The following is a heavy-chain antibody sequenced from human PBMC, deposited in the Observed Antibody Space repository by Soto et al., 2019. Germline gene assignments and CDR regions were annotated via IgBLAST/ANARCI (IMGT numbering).Heavy chain of an antibody. CDR3: ARAPGYSYGQDYFDY. CDR1: GFTFSSYA. D-gene: IGHD5-18*01. CDR2: ISYDGSNK. V-gene: IGHV3-30-3*01. J-gene: IGHJ4*02. Sequence: GVSVRLSCAASGFTFSSYAMHWVRQAPGKGLEWVAVISYDGSNKYYADSVKDRFTISRENYKNTLYLQMNSLRAEDTAVYYCARAPGYSYGQDYFDYWGQGTLVTVSS.